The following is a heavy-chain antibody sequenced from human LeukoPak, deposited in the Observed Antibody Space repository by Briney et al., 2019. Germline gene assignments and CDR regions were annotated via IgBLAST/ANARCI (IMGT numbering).Heavy chain of an antibody. CDR1: GFTFSSYE. V-gene: IGHV3-48*03. CDR2: ISSSGSTI. D-gene: IGHD2-2*01. J-gene: IGHJ4*02. Sequence: GGSLRLSCAAFGFTFSSYEMNWVRQAPGKGLEWVSYISSSGSTIYYADSVKGRFPISRDNAKNSLYLQMNSLRAEDTAVYYRARDWYHAIDYWGQGTLVTVSS. CDR3: ARDWYHAIDY.